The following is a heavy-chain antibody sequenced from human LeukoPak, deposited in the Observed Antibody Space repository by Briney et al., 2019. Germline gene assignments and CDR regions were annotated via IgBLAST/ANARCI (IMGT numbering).Heavy chain of an antibody. J-gene: IGHJ6*03. V-gene: IGHV1-2*02. CDR2: INPNSGGT. CDR3: TLLEWSVYYYMDV. Sequence: ASVKVSCKASGYTFTGYYMHWVRQAPGQGLEWMGWINPNSGGTNYAQKFQGRVTMTRDTSISTAYMELSRLRSDDTAVYYCTLLEWSVYYYMDVWGKGTTVTVSS. CDR1: GYTFTGYY. D-gene: IGHD3-3*02.